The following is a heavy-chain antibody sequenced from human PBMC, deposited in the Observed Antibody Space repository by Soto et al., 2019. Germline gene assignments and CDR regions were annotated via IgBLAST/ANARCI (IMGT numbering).Heavy chain of an antibody. V-gene: IGHV3-21*01. J-gene: IGHJ5*02. D-gene: IGHD6-6*01. Sequence: PWGSLRLSCAASGFTFSSYSMNWVRQAPGKGLEWVSSISSSSSYIYYADSVKGRFTISRDNAKNSLYLQMNSLRAGDTAVYYCARDMVEYSSSSEFDPWGQGTLVTVSS. CDR3: ARDMVEYSSSSEFDP. CDR2: ISSSSSYI. CDR1: GFTFSSYS.